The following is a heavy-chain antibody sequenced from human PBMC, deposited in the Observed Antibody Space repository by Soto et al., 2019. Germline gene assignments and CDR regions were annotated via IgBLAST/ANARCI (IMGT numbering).Heavy chain of an antibody. CDR1: GFTVSTYN. J-gene: IGHJ6*02. Sequence: EVHLVESGGGLMQPGGSLRLFCAASGFTVSTYNMIWVRQAPVKGLEWVSVTYSGGSTQYADSVKGRFTVSRDNSKNTLYLQMSSLRDEDTAVYYCARKLSGAVQGWAYGMDVWGRGTTVTVSS. V-gene: IGHV3-53*02. CDR3: ARKLSGAVQGWAYGMDV. D-gene: IGHD1-26*01. CDR2: TYSGGST.